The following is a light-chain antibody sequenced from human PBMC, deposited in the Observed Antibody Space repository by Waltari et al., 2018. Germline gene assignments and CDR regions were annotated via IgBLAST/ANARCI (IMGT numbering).Light chain of an antibody. J-gene: IGKJ2*01. Sequence: EIVLTQSPATLSLSPGESATLSCRASQSVSTYLAWYQQKAGQAPRLLIYVASYRATGIRARFSVSGSGTDLALTISSLEPDDFAVYYCQQRGSWPPTYTFGQGTKLEIK. CDR2: VAS. CDR3: QQRGSWPPTYT. V-gene: IGKV3-11*01. CDR1: QSVSTY.